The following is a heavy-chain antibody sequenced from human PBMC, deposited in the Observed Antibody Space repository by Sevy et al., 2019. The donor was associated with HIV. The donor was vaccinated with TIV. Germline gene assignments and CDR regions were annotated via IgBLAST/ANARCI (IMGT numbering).Heavy chain of an antibody. CDR2: ISSSSSYI. V-gene: IGHV3-21*01. Sequence: GGSLRLSCAASGFTFSSYSMNWVRQAPGKGLEWVSSISSSSSYIYYADSVKGRFTISRENAKKSLYLQMNSLGAEDTAVYYCAGDPPSGYYSEFDYWGQGTLVTVSS. CDR3: AGDPPSGYYSEFDY. CDR1: GFTFSSYS. D-gene: IGHD3-22*01. J-gene: IGHJ4*02.